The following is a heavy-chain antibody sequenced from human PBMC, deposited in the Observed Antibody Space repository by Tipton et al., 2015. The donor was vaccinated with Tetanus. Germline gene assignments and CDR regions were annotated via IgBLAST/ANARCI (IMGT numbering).Heavy chain of an antibody. V-gene: IGHV1-2*02. Sequence: QLVQSGAEVKMPGASVKVSCTASGYTFTGYYMYWVRQAPGQGLEWVGWIDPNSGDTIYAQNFQGRVTMTRDTSISTVYMELSRLRSDDTAVYYCARDRGDYIYYGMDVWGPGTTVTVSS. CDR1: GYTFTGYY. D-gene: IGHD3-22*01. J-gene: IGHJ6*02. CDR3: ARDRGDYIYYGMDV. CDR2: IDPNSGDT.